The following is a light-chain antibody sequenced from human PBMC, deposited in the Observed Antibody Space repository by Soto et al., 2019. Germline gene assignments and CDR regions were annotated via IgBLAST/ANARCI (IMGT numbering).Light chain of an antibody. Sequence: DIQMTQSPSSVSASVGDRVTITCRASQRISSWVDWYQQKPGKAPKLLIYTASSLRSGVPSRFSGSGSETDFTLTITSLQPEDFATYYCQQAHSFPVTFGQGTRLDIK. CDR3: QQAHSFPVT. CDR2: TAS. CDR1: QRISSW. V-gene: IGKV1-12*01. J-gene: IGKJ5*01.